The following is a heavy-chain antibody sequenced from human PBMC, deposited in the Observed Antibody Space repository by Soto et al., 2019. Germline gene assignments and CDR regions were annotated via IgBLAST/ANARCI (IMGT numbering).Heavy chain of an antibody. D-gene: IGHD6-13*01. Sequence: GSLRLSCAASGFTFSSYAMSWVRQAPGKGLEWVSAXXGXXGXTXXXDXXXGRFTISRDNSKNTLYLQMNSLRAEDTAVYYCAKDKGYSSSWLLDYWGQGTLVTVSS. CDR2: XXGXXGXT. J-gene: IGHJ4*02. V-gene: IGHV3-23*01. CDR1: GFTFSSYA. CDR3: AKDKGYSSSWLLDY.